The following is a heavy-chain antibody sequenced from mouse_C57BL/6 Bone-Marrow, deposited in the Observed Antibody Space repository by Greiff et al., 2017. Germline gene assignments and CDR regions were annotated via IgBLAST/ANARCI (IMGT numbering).Heavy chain of an antibody. CDR2: IDPENGDT. Sequence: VQLQQSGAELVRPGASVKLSCTASGFNIKDDHMHWVKQRPEQGLEWIGWIDPENGDTEYASKFQGKATITADTSSNTAYLQLSSLTSEDTAVYYCTTGTTDYFDYWGQGTTLTVSS. J-gene: IGHJ2*01. D-gene: IGHD1-1*01. CDR3: TTGTTDYFDY. V-gene: IGHV14-4*01. CDR1: GFNIKDDH.